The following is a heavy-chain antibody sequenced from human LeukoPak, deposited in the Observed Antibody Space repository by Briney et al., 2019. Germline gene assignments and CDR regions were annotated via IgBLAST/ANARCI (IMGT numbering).Heavy chain of an antibody. Sequence: KPSETLSLTCTVSGGSISSGDYYWSWIRQPPGKGLEWIGYIYYSGSTYYNPSLKSRVTISVDTSKNQFSLKLSSVTAADTAVYYCARGGITMMAPGPWFDPWGQGTLVTVSS. V-gene: IGHV4-30-4*01. CDR3: ARGGITMMAPGPWFDP. J-gene: IGHJ5*02. CDR2: IYYSGST. CDR1: GGSISSGDYY. D-gene: IGHD3-22*01.